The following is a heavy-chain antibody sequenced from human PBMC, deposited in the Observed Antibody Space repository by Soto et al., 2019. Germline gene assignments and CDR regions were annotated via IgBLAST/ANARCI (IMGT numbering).Heavy chain of an antibody. CDR3: ARDGERDTGLNFYYYLHGMDA. V-gene: IGHV1-18*01. J-gene: IGHJ6*02. D-gene: IGHD1-1*01. CDR1: GYTFTSYD. CDR2: ISPYNGTT. Sequence: RASVKVSCKASGYTFTSYDITWVRQAPGQGLEWMGWISPYNGTTKYAEKFQGEMTMTTDTATSTAYMDLRSLRSDDTAVYYCARDGERDTGLNFYYYLHGMDAWGQGTRVTVSS.